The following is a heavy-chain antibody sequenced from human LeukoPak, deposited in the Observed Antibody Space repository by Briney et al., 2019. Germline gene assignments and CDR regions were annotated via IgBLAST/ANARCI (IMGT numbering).Heavy chain of an antibody. D-gene: IGHD3-3*01. V-gene: IGHV3-30-3*01. CDR2: ISYDGSNK. J-gene: IGHJ4*02. CDR3: ARGREGFLEWLLLGIDY. CDR1: GFTFSSYA. Sequence: GRSLRLSCAASGFTFSSYAMHWVRQAPGKGLEWVAVISYDGSNKYYADSVKGRFTISRDNSKNTLYLQMNSLRAEDTAVYYCARGREGFLEWLLLGIDYWGQGTLVTVSS.